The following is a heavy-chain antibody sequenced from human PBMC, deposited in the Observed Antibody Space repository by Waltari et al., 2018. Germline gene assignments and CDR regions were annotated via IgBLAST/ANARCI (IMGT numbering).Heavy chain of an antibody. D-gene: IGHD3-16*01. J-gene: IGHJ4*02. Sequence: QVQLQQWGAGLLKPSETLSLTCAVYGGSFSGYYWSWIRQPPGKGLEWIGEINHSGSTNYNPSLKSRVTISVDTSKNQFSLKLSSVTAADTAVYYCARGRVYIPFFDHWGQGTLVTVSS. CDR1: GGSFSGYY. V-gene: IGHV4-34*01. CDR2: INHSGST. CDR3: ARGRVYIPFFDH.